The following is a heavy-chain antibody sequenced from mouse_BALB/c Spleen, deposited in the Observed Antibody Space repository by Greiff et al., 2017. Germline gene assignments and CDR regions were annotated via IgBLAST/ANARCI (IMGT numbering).Heavy chain of an antibody. Sequence: QVQLQQPGAELVKPGASVKLSCKASGYTFTSYWMHWVKQRPGQGLEWIGEIDPSDSYTNYNKKFKGQATLTVDKSSSTAYMQLSSLTSEDSAVYYCARRGYDYDVFAYWGQGTLVTVSA. V-gene: IGHV1-69*02. J-gene: IGHJ3*01. CDR3: ARRGYDYDVFAY. D-gene: IGHD2-4*01. CDR2: IDPSDSYT. CDR1: GYTFTSYW.